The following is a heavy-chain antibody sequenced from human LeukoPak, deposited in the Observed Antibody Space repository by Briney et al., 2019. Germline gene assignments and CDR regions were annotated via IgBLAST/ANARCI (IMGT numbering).Heavy chain of an antibody. CDR3: ARARDSSWDY. V-gene: IGHV3-7*03. Sequence: GGSLRLSCAASGFTFSSYSMNWVRQAPGKGPEWVANIKDDGSEKYYVDSVKGRFTISRDDAKSSLYLQMNSLRAEDTAVYYRARARDSSWDYWGQGTLVTVSS. J-gene: IGHJ4*02. CDR1: GFTFSSYS. CDR2: IKDDGSEK. D-gene: IGHD6-13*01.